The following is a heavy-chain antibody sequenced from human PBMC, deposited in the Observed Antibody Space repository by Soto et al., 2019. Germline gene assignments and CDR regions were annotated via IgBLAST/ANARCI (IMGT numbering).Heavy chain of an antibody. CDR1: GDSVSSNSAA. CDR3: AGTTSLQLYYMDV. Sequence: PSQTLSLTRAISGDSVSSNSAAWNWITQSPSRGLEWLERTYYRSRWYNDYAVSVNSRITVNPDTSKNQFSLHLNSVTPEDTAVFYCAGTTSLQLYYMDVWDKGTRVTFSS. CDR2: TYYRSRWYN. V-gene: IGHV6-1*01. D-gene: IGHD1-7*01. J-gene: IGHJ6*03.